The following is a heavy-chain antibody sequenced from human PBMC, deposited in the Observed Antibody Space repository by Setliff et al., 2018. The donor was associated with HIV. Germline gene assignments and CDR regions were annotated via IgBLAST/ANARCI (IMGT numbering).Heavy chain of an antibody. V-gene: IGHV4-34*01. CDR2: INHSGST. Sequence: SETLSLTCAVYGGSFSGYYWSWIRQSPGKGLEWIGEINHSGSTNYNPSLKSRGSISVDTSKNQFSLSLSSVTAADTAVYYCARLHGDFYFDLWGQGTLVTVSS. J-gene: IGHJ4*02. CDR3: ARLHGDFYFDL. D-gene: IGHD4-17*01. CDR1: GGSFSGYY.